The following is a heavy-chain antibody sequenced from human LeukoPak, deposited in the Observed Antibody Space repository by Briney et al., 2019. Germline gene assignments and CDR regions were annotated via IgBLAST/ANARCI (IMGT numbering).Heavy chain of an antibody. V-gene: IGHV3-21*01. CDR3: ATNDYGASDY. CDR2: ISSSSSYI. Sequence: GGSLRLSCAASGFTFSSHWMHWVRQAPGKGLEWVSSISSSSSYIYYADSVKGRFTISRDNAKNSLYLQMNSLRAEDTAVFYCATNDYGASDYWGQGTLVTVSS. J-gene: IGHJ4*02. D-gene: IGHD4-17*01. CDR1: GFTFSSHW.